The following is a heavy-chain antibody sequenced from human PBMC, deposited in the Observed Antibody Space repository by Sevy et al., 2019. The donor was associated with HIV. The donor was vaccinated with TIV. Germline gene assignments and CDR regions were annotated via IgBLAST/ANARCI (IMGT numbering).Heavy chain of an antibody. CDR3: EREHYGSGSSGYYYYMDV. D-gene: IGHD3-10*01. CDR2: ISAYNGNT. Sequence: ASVKASCKASGYTFTSYGISWVRQAPGQGLEWMGWISAYNGNTNYAQKLQGRVTMTTDTSTSTAYMELRSLRSDDTAVYYCEREHYGSGSSGYYYYMDVWGKGTTVTVSS. V-gene: IGHV1-18*04. CDR1: GYTFTSYG. J-gene: IGHJ6*03.